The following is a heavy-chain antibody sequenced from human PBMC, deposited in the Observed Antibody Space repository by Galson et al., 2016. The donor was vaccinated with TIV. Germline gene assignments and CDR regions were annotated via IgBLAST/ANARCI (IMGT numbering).Heavy chain of an antibody. V-gene: IGHV3-48*03. Sequence: SLRLSCAASGFSFSIFAMTWVRQAPGMGLEWVSYITSGGNSIYYADSVKGRFTISRDNAKNSVYLQMNSLRAEDTAVYYCVRAQWLAPPAGMDVWGQGTTVTVSS. D-gene: IGHD6-19*01. CDR1: GFSFSIFA. J-gene: IGHJ6*02. CDR2: ITSGGNSI. CDR3: VRAQWLAPPAGMDV.